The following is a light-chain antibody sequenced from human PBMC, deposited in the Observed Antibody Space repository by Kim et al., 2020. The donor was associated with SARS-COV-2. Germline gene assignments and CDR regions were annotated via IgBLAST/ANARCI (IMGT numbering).Light chain of an antibody. J-gene: IGLJ3*02. Sequence: QPVLTQSSSASASLGSSVKFTCTLSSGHSSNIIAWHQQQPGKAPRFLMKLEGSGSYSKGSGVPDRFSGSSSGAERCLTISNLQSEDEADYYCETWDTSTRVFGGGTQLTVL. CDR3: ETWDTSTRV. CDR2: LEGSGSY. V-gene: IGLV4-60*03. CDR1: SGHSSNI.